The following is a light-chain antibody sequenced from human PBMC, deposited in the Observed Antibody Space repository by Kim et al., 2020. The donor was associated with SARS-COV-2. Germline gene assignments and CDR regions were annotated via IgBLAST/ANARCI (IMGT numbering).Light chain of an antibody. CDR2: GAS. CDR3: QQYGNAPRS. J-gene: IGKJ2*03. V-gene: IGKV3-20*01. CDR1: QSVSSRN. Sequence: LSPVERATLSCRASQSVSSRNLAWYQQKPGQAPRLLIYGASSRATGIPDRFSGSGSGTDFTLTISRLEPEDFAVYYCQQYGNAPRSFGQGTKLEI.